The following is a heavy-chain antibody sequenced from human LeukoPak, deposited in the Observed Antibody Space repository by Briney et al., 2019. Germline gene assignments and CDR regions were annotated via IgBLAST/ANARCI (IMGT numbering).Heavy chain of an antibody. J-gene: IGHJ3*02. V-gene: IGHV4-39*01. Sequence: SETLSLTCTVSGGSISSSSYYWGWIRQPPGKGLEWIGSIYYSGSTYYNPSLKSRVTISVDTSKNQFSLKLSSVTAADTAVYYCARSPTYYYDSSGLLDAFDIWGQGTMVTVSS. CDR2: IYYSGST. CDR1: GGSISSSSYY. D-gene: IGHD3-22*01. CDR3: ARSPTYYYDSSGLLDAFDI.